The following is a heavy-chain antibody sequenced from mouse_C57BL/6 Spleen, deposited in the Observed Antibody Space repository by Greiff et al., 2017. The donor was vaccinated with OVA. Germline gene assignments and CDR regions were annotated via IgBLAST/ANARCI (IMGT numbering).Heavy chain of an antibody. CDR3: ARDAGVLDY. CDR1: GYSITSGYY. CDR2: ISYDGSN. Sequence: ESGPGLVKPSQSLSLTCSVTGYSITSGYYWNWIRQFPGNKLEWMGYISYDGSNNYNPSLKNRISITRDTSKNQFFLKLNSVTTEDTATYYCARDAGVLDYWGQGTTLTVSS. J-gene: IGHJ2*01. V-gene: IGHV3-6*01.